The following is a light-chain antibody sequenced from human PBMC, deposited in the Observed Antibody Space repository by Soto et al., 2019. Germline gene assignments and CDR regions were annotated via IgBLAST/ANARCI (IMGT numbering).Light chain of an antibody. CDR1: NIGSES. Sequence: SYELTQPPSVSVAPGKTARITCGGNNIGSESVHWYQQKPGQAPVLVIYYDSDRTSGIPERFSGSNSGNTATLTISRVEAGDEADYYCQVWDSSSDPWVFGGGTKLTVL. V-gene: IGLV3-21*04. CDR2: YDS. CDR3: QVWDSSSDPWV. J-gene: IGLJ3*02.